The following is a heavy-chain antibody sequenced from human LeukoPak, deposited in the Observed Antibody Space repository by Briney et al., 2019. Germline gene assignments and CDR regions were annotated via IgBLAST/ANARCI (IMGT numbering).Heavy chain of an antibody. CDR3: AKYYYDSSGYPRFDP. D-gene: IGHD3-22*01. CDR2: ISGSGGST. CDR1: GFTFSSYA. J-gene: IGHJ5*02. V-gene: IGHV3-23*01. Sequence: GGSLRLSCAASGFTFSSYAMSWVRQAPGKGLEWVSAISGSGGSTYYADSVKGRFTISRDNSKNTLYLQMNSMRAEDTAVYYCAKYYYDSSGYPRFDPWGQGTLVTVSS.